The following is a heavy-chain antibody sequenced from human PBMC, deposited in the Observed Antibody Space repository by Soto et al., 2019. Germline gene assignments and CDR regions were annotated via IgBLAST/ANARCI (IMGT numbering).Heavy chain of an antibody. CDR1: GGSISSSSYY. V-gene: IGHV4-39*07. J-gene: IGHJ4*02. D-gene: IGHD3-3*01. Sequence: SETLSLTCTVSGGSISSSSYYWGWIRQPPGKGLEWIGSIYYSGSTYYNPSLKSRVTISVDTSKNQFSLKLSSVTAADTAVYYCARGGRFLEWLLYFDYWGQGTLVTVSS. CDR3: ARGGRFLEWLLYFDY. CDR2: IYYSGST.